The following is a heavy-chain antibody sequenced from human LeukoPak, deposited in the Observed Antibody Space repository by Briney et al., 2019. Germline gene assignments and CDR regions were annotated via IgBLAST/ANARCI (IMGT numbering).Heavy chain of an antibody. CDR3: ARDLPLSIFGVAHDAFDI. D-gene: IGHD3-3*01. CDR1: GGSISTYY. V-gene: IGHV4-59*12. J-gene: IGHJ3*02. Sequence: SETLFLTCTVSGGSISTYYWSWIRQPPGKGLEWIGYIYYNGATDYNPSLKSPITISVDTSKNQFSLKLSSVTAADTAVYYCARDLPLSIFGVAHDAFDIWGQGTMVTVSS. CDR2: IYYNGAT.